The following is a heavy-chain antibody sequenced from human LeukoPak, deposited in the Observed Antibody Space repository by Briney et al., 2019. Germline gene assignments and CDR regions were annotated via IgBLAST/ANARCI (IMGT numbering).Heavy chain of an antibody. V-gene: IGHV1-46*01. Sequence: ASVKVSCKASGYTFTSYYMHWVRQAPGQGLEWMGIINPSGGSTSYAQKFQGRVTITRDMSTSTAYMELSSLRSEDTAVYYCAAGHYDSSGYYRIYYYGMDVWGQGTTVTVSS. CDR2: INPSGGST. CDR3: AAGHYDSSGYYRIYYYGMDV. D-gene: IGHD3-22*01. J-gene: IGHJ6*02. CDR1: GYTFTSYY.